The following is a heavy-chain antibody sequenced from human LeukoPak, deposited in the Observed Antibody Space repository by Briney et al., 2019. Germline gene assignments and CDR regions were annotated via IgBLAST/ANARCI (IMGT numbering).Heavy chain of an antibody. CDR3: ARQGEEKTVGTGAFDI. D-gene: IGHD2-21*02. CDR2: IYYSGST. CDR1: GGSVSNYY. J-gene: IGHJ3*02. Sequence: SETLSLTCTVSGGSVSNYYWSWVRQPPGKGLEWIANIYYSGSTNYNPSLKSRVIISVDTSKNQFSLKLSSVTAADTAVYYCARQGEEKTVGTGAFDIWGQGTVVTVSS. V-gene: IGHV4-59*08.